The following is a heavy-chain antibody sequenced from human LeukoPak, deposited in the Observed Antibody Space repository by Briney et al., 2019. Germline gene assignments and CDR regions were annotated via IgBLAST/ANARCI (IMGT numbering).Heavy chain of an antibody. D-gene: IGHD6-13*01. Sequence: GASVNVSCKASGYTFTSYYMHWVRQAPGQGLEWMGIINPSGGSTSYAQKFQGRVTMTRDTSTSTVYMELSSLRSEDTAVYYCARNVAAAGTFDYWGQGTLVTVSS. CDR1: GYTFTSYY. J-gene: IGHJ4*02. V-gene: IGHV1-46*01. CDR3: ARNVAAAGTFDY. CDR2: INPSGGST.